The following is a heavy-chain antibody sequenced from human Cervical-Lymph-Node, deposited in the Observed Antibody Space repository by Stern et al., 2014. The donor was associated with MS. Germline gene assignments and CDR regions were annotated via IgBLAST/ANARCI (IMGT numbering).Heavy chain of an antibody. CDR2: IYYSGST. J-gene: IGHJ3*02. V-gene: IGHV4-39*01. Sequence: QLQLQESGPGLVKPSETLSLTCTVSGGSISSSSYYWGWIRQPPGKGLVWIGSIYYSGSTYYNPSLKSRVTLSVATSQNRFSLKRSSVTAADTAVYYCAEYYYDSSGFDAFDIWGQGTMVTVSS. CDR3: AEYYYDSSGFDAFDI. CDR1: GGSISSSSYY. D-gene: IGHD3-22*01.